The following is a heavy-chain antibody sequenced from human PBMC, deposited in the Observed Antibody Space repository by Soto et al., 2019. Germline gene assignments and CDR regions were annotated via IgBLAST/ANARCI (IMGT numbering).Heavy chain of an antibody. V-gene: IGHV3-33*01. CDR2: IWYDGSNK. CDR1: GFTFSSYG. Sequence: QVQLVESGGGVVQPGRSLRLSCAASGFTFSSYGMHWVRQAPCKGLEWGAVIWYDGSNKYYADSVNDRFTIARDKSKNTLYLQMTGLRAEDTAVYYCARSGPYDSVYWYFDLWGRGTLVTVSS. CDR3: ARSGPYDSVYWYFDL. D-gene: IGHD5-12*01. J-gene: IGHJ2*01.